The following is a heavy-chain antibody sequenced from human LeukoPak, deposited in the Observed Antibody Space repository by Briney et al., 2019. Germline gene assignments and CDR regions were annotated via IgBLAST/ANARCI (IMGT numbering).Heavy chain of an antibody. Sequence: GGSLRPSCAASGFTFSNYWMSWVRQAPGKGLEWVAHINKDGSEIYYVDSVKGRFTISRDNAKSSLSLQMNSLRVEDTAVYYCARDKVTYWGQGILVTVSS. J-gene: IGHJ4*02. CDR2: INKDGSEI. V-gene: IGHV3-7*01. CDR3: ARDKVTY. CDR1: GFTFSNYW.